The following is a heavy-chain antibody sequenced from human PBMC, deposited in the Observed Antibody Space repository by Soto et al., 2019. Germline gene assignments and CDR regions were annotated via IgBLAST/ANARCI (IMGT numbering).Heavy chain of an antibody. V-gene: IGHV1-46*03. CDR1: GYTFTSYY. J-gene: IGHJ4*02. CDR3: AADIVVVPAAPKNYFDY. CDR2: INPSGGST. Sequence: ASVKVSCKASGYTFTSYYMHWVRQAPGQGLEWMGIINPSGGSTSYAQKFQGRVTMTRDMSTSTVYMELSSLRSEDTAVYYCAADIVVVPAAPKNYFDYWGQGTLVTVSS. D-gene: IGHD2-2*01.